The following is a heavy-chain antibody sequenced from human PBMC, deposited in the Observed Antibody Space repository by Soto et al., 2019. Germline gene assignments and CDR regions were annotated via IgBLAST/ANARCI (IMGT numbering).Heavy chain of an antibody. CDR2: ISSSSSTI. J-gene: IGHJ4*02. Sequence: GGSLRLSCAASGFTFSSYSMNWVRQAPGKGLEWVSYISSSSSTIYYADSVKGRFTISRDNAKNSLYLQMNSLRAEDTAVYYCARDILVAVAGTGFDYWGQGTLVTVSS. CDR3: ARDILVAVAGTGFDY. CDR1: GFTFSSYS. D-gene: IGHD6-19*01. V-gene: IGHV3-48*01.